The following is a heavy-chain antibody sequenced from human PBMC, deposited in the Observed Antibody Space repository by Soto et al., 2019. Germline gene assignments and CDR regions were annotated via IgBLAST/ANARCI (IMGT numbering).Heavy chain of an antibody. Sequence: EVRLVESGGGLVQPGGSLRLSCAASGFTSSSYWMNWVRQAPGKGLERVAKMNPDGNEEYYLASLKGRLTISRDNADNSLYPQIDSLRAEDAALYYFARGSSSSFDHGGQGTLVTVSS. D-gene: IGHD6-6*01. CDR3: ARGSSSSFDH. V-gene: IGHV3-7*01. J-gene: IGHJ4*02. CDR2: MNPDGNEE. CDR1: GFTSSSYW.